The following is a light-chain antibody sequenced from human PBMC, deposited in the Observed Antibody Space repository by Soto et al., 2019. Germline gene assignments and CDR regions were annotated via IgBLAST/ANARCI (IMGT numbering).Light chain of an antibody. J-gene: IGKJ1*01. CDR1: QSISSY. V-gene: IGKV1-39*01. Sequence: DIQMTQSPSSLSASVGDRVTITCRASQSISSYLNWYQQKPGKAPKLLIYAASSLQSGVPSRFSGSGSGTDFTLTISILQPEDFATYYWQQSYSTLWTFGQGTKVEIK. CDR3: QQSYSTLWT. CDR2: AAS.